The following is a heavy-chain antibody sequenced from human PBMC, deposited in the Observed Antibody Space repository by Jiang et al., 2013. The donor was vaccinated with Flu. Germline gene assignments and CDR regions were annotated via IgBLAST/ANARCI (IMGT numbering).Heavy chain of an antibody. J-gene: IGHJ4*02. D-gene: IGHD5-18*01. CDR3: ARGWGYSYVLFRY. CDR1: GGSFSGYY. Sequence: LLKPSETLSLTCAVYGGSFSGYYWSWIRQPPGKGLEWIGEINHSGSTNYNPSLKSRVTISVDTSKNQFSLKLSSVTAADTAVYYCARGWGYSYVLFRYWGQGTLVTVSS. V-gene: IGHV4-34*01. CDR2: INHSGST.